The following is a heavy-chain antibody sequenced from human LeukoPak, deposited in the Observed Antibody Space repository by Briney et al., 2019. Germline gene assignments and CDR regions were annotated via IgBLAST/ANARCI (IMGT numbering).Heavy chain of an antibody. CDR2: VTPNSGYA. V-gene: IGHV1-8*01. Sequence: ASVKVSCKASGYSFTNYDINWVRQATGQGLEWMGSVTPNSGYAGYAQKFQGRVTMTRNTSLNTAYMELSSLRSEDTAVYYCARGYSGYDVDYWGQGTLVTVSS. J-gene: IGHJ4*02. CDR1: GYSFTNYD. D-gene: IGHD5-12*01. CDR3: ARGYSGYDVDY.